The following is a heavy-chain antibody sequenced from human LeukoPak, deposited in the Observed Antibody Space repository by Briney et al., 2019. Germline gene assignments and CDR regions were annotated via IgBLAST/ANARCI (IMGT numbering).Heavy chain of an antibody. J-gene: IGHJ5*02. V-gene: IGHV3-11*06. CDR2: ISSSSSYT. Sequence: GGSLRLSCAASGFTFSDYYMSWIRQAPGKGLEWVPYISSSSSYTNYADSVKGRFTISRDNAKNSLYLQMNSLRAEDTAVYYCARASGGIYDPWGQGTLVTVSS. CDR3: ARASGGIYDP. CDR1: GFTFSDYY. D-gene: IGHD2-15*01.